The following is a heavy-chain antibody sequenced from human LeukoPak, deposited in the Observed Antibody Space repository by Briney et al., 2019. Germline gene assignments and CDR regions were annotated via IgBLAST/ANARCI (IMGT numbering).Heavy chain of an antibody. D-gene: IGHD5-18*01. V-gene: IGHV1-8*01. CDR2: MNPNSGNA. CDR1: GYTFTSYD. Sequence: GASVKVSCKASGYTFTSYDINWVRQATGQGLEWMGWMNPNSGNAAYAQKFQGRVTMTRNTSISTAYMELSSLRSEGTAVYYCARRNTAMVAGLDYWGQGTLVTVSS. CDR3: ARRNTAMVAGLDY. J-gene: IGHJ4*02.